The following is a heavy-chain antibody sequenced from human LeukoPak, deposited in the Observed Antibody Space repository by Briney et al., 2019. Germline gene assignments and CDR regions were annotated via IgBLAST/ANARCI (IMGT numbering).Heavy chain of an antibody. V-gene: IGHV4-59*01. J-gene: IGHJ4*02. Sequence: SETLSLTCTVSGGSISSYYWSWIRQPPGKGLEWIGYIYYSGSTNYNPSLKSRVTISVDTSKNQFSLKLSSVTAADTAVYYCARGDVVRGVIMDYWGQGTLVTVSS. D-gene: IGHD3-10*01. CDR1: GGSISSYY. CDR2: IYYSGST. CDR3: ARGDVVRGVIMDY.